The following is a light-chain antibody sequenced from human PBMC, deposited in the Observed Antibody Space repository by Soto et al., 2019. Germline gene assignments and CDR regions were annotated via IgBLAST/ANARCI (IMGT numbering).Light chain of an antibody. CDR3: QQRSNWPCT. Sequence: EIVLTQSPATLSLSPGERATLSCRASQTVSSYLAWYQQQPDQAPRLLIYDASNRATGVPARFSGSGSGTDFTLTISSLEPEDFAVYYCQQRSNWPCTFGQGTKLEIK. CDR1: QTVSSY. J-gene: IGKJ2*02. CDR2: DAS. V-gene: IGKV3-11*01.